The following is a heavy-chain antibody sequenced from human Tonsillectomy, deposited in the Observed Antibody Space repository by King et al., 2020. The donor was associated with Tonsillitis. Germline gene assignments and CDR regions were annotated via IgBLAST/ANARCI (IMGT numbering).Heavy chain of an antibody. V-gene: IGHV3-53*01. D-gene: IGHD6-13*01. CDR2: IYSGGIT. Sequence: VQLVESGGGLIQPGGSLRLSCAASGFIVSSNYMSWVRQAPGKGLEWVSIIYSGGITYYADSVKGRFTISRDNSKNTLYFQMNSLRAEDTAVYYCARGVAAAGSLWDWGQGTLVTVSS. J-gene: IGHJ4*02. CDR1: GFIVSSNY. CDR3: ARGVAAAGSLWD.